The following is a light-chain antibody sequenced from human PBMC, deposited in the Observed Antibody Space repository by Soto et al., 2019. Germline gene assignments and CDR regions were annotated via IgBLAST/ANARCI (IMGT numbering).Light chain of an antibody. CDR2: TAY. J-gene: IGKJ2*01. Sequence: DIQMTQSPSSLSASVGDRVTITCRASQSISISLNWYQQKPGKAPKLLVHTAYSLQSGVPSRFTGRVSATVFTLTINSMQPEDFATYYCQQSYSTPSFGQGTTLAIK. CDR3: QQSYSTPS. CDR1: QSISIS. V-gene: IGKV1-39*01.